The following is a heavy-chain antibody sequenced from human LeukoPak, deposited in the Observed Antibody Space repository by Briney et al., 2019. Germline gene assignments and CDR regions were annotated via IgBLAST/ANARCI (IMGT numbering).Heavy chain of an antibody. J-gene: IGHJ4*02. D-gene: IGHD1-1*01. CDR1: GFTFSSYA. V-gene: IGHV3-23*01. CDR2: ISGSGVST. Sequence: GGSLRLSCAASGFTFSSYAMTWLRQAPGKGLEWVSSISGSGVSTYYADSVKGRVTISRDNSKNTVYLQMNSLRADHTAVYYCAKSNSYFDYWGQGTLVTVSS. CDR3: AKSNSYFDY.